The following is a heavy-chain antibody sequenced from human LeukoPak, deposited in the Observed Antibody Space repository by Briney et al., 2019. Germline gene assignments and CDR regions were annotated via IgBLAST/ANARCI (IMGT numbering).Heavy chain of an antibody. Sequence: GGSLRLSCAASGLTFSSYAMNWVRQASGKGLEWVSGITDNGRKTYYADSVKGRFSISRDNSKNTLYLQMSDLRAEDTAVYYCAKGGKWDVTPFDYWGQGTLVTVSS. CDR1: GLTFSSYA. D-gene: IGHD1-26*01. J-gene: IGHJ4*02. V-gene: IGHV3-23*01. CDR3: AKGGKWDVTPFDY. CDR2: ITDNGRKT.